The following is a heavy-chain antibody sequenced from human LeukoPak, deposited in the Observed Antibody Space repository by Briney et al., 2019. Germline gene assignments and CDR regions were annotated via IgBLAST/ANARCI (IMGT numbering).Heavy chain of an antibody. V-gene: IGHV1-18*04. J-gene: IGHJ6*02. CDR1: GYTFTGYY. Sequence: ASVKVSCKASGYTFTGYYVHGGRQAPGQGLKGMGWISAYKGNTNYAQKLQGRVTMTTDTSTSTAYMELRSLRSDDTAVYYCARDGYCSGGSCYHLRPYYYYGMDVWGQGTTVTVSS. CDR2: ISAYKGNT. CDR3: ARDGYCSGGSCYHLRPYYYYGMDV. D-gene: IGHD2-15*01.